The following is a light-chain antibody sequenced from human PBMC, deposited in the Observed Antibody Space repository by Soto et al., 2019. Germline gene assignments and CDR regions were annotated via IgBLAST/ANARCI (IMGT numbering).Light chain of an antibody. V-gene: IGKV3-11*01. CDR1: QSVSTN. CDR3: QQNNNWPSFT. J-gene: IGKJ3*01. CDR2: DAS. Sequence: EIVLTQSPATLSLSPGERATLSCRASQSVSTNLAWYQQKPGQAPRLLIYDASNRATDIPARFSGSGSGTDFTLTISSLEPEDFAGYYCQQNNNWPSFTFGPGTKVDI.